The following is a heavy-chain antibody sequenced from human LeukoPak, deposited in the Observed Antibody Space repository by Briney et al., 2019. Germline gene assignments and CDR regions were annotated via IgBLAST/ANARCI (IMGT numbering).Heavy chain of an antibody. Sequence: QAGGSLRLSCAASGFTFSSYWMSWVRQAPGKGLEWVANIKQDGSNKYYADSVKGRFTISRDNSKNTLYLQMNSLRAEDTAVYYCARDSSVDTAMKYWGQGTLVTVSS. D-gene: IGHD5-18*01. J-gene: IGHJ4*02. CDR1: GFTFSSYW. CDR3: ARDSSVDTAMKY. V-gene: IGHV3-7*01. CDR2: IKQDGSNK.